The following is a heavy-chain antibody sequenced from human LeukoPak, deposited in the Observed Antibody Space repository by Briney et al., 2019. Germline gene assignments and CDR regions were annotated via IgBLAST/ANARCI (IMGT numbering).Heavy chain of an antibody. D-gene: IGHD3-9*01. J-gene: IGHJ4*02. CDR1: GGSITGYY. CDR3: ARGNILTGYCFDF. V-gene: IGHV4-34*01. Sequence: SETLSLTCAVYGGSITGYYWSWIRQTPGRGLEWVGEIHYTGATSYNPSLKSRATISTDTSKNQFSLRLSSVTAADTAVYYCARGNILTGYCFDFWAREPWSPSPQ. CDR2: IHYTGAT.